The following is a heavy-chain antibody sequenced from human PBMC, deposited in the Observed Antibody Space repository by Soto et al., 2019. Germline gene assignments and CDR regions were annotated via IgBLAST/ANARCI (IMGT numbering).Heavy chain of an antibody. D-gene: IGHD5-18*01. V-gene: IGHV1-18*01. CDR2: ISAYNGNT. CDR1: GYTFTSYG. CDR3: ARERGYSDPDTLIYYYYMDV. Sequence: QVQLVQSGAEVKKPGASVKVSCKASGYTFTSYGISWVRQAPGQGLEWMGWISAYNGNTNYAQKLQGRGTMTTDTSTSTAYMELRSLRSDDTTVYYCARERGYSDPDTLIYYYYMDVWGKGTTVTVSS. J-gene: IGHJ6*03.